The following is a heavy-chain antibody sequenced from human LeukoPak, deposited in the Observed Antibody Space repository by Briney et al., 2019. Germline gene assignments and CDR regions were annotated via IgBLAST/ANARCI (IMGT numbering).Heavy chain of an antibody. V-gene: IGHV4-39*07. J-gene: IGHJ4*02. CDR1: GGSISSSSYY. Sequence: PSETLSLTCTVSGGSISSSSYYWGWIRQPPGKGLEWIGSIYYSGSTYYNPSLKSRVTISVDTSKNQFSLKLSSVTAADTAVYYCASGGFLDYWGQGTLVTVSS. D-gene: IGHD3-10*01. CDR3: ASGGFLDY. CDR2: IYYSGST.